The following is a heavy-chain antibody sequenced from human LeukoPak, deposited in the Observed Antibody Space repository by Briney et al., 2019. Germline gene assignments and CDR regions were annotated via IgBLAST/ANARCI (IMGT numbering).Heavy chain of an antibody. CDR1: GFTFSSYW. CDR3: ARVPTVTGGFDY. D-gene: IGHD4-11*01. CDR2: INSDGSDT. V-gene: IGHV3-74*01. Sequence: GGSLRLSCAASGFTFSSYWMHWVRQAPGKGLVWVSRINSDGSDTSYAYSVKGRFTISRDDAKNTLYLQMNSLRAEDTSVYYCARVPTVTGGFDYWGQGTLVTVSS. J-gene: IGHJ4*02.